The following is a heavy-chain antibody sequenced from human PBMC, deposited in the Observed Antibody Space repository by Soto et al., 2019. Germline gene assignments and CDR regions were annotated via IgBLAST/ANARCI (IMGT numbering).Heavy chain of an antibody. J-gene: IGHJ4*02. D-gene: IGHD3-3*01. V-gene: IGHV3-33*01. CDR1: GFTFSSYG. CDR3: ARVDDFWSGSELDY. CDR2: IWYDGSNK. Sequence: GGSLRLSCAASGFTFSSYGMHWVRQAPGKGLEWVAVIWYDGSNKYYADSVKGRFTISRDNSKNTLYLQMNSLRAEDTAVYYCARVDDFWSGSELDYWGQGTLVTVSS.